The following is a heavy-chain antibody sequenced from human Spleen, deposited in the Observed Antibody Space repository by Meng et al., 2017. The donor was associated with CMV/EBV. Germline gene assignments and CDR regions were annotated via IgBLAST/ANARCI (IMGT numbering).Heavy chain of an antibody. J-gene: IGHJ4*02. CDR2: VNSDGRGT. V-gene: IGHV3-74*01. CDR3: ARGRYCSSTSCYYLYFDY. CDR1: GFSFTTHW. D-gene: IGHD2-2*01. Sequence: GGSLRLSCAASGFSFTTHWMHWVRQVPGKGLEWVSRVNSDGRGTSYADSVKGRFTISRDNAKNTLYLQMNSLRVEDTAVYYCARGRYCSSTSCYYLYFDYWGQGTLVTVSS.